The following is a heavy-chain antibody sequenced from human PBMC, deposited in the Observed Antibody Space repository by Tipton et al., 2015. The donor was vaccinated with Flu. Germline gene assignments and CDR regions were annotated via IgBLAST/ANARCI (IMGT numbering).Heavy chain of an antibody. Sequence: LSLTCTVSGGSISSGSYYWSWIRQPAGKGLEWIGRIYTSGSTKYNPSLKSRVTISVDTSKHQFSLKLSSVTAADTAVYYCASLLNVVVDYWGQGALVTVAS. J-gene: IGHJ4*02. CDR1: GGSISSGSYY. CDR3: ASLLNVVVDY. V-gene: IGHV4-61*02. D-gene: IGHD1-1*01. CDR2: IYTSGST.